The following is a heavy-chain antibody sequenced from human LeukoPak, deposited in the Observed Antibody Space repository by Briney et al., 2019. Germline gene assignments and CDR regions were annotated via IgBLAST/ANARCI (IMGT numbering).Heavy chain of an antibody. CDR1: GGSISSFY. V-gene: IGHV4-59*01. CDR2: IYYSGST. Sequence: SETLSLTCTVSGGSISSFYWNWIRQPPGKGLEWIGYIYYSGSTNYNPSLKSRVTISVDTSKNQFSLKLSSVTAADTAVYYCARGMDEWQQLAYWGQGTLVTVSS. D-gene: IGHD6-13*01. J-gene: IGHJ4*02. CDR3: ARGMDEWQQLAY.